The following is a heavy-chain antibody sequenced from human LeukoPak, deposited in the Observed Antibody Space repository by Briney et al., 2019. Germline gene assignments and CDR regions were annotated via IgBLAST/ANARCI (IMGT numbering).Heavy chain of an antibody. D-gene: IGHD5-12*01. CDR2: INHSGST. Sequence: SETLSLTGAVYGGSFSGYYWSWIRQPPGKGLEWIGEINHSGSTNYNPSLKSRVTISVDTSKNQFSLKLSSVTAADTAVYYCARGLSGYSGYSFDYWGQGTLVTVSS. CDR3: ARGLSGYSGYSFDY. V-gene: IGHV4-34*01. CDR1: GGSFSGYY. J-gene: IGHJ4*02.